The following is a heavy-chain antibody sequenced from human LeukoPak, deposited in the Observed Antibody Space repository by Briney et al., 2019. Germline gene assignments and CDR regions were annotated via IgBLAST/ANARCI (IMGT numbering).Heavy chain of an antibody. J-gene: IGHJ3*02. D-gene: IGHD5-18*01. CDR2: IVVGSGNT. V-gene: IGHV1-58*01. CDR1: GFSSTNSA. Sequence: SVKVSCKATGFSSTNSAVQWVRQARGQGLEWIGWIVVGSGNTIYVQKFQERVTITRDMSTSTAYMELSSLRSEDTAVYYCAAGYIGGAMVTNAFDIWGQGTMVTVSS. CDR3: AAGYIGGAMVTNAFDI.